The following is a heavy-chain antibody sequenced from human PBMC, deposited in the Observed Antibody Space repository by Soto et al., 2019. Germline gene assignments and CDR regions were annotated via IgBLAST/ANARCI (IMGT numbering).Heavy chain of an antibody. CDR1: GGTFSSYV. CDR3: ATPLAYAMRGWDGLDV. J-gene: IGHJ6*02. CDR2: INSIFGTT. Sequence: QVQLVQSGAEVRKPGSSVKVSCKASGGTFSSYVIGWVRQAPGQGLEWMGGINSIFGTTHYAQRFQGRVTITADESPSTAYMELSSLRSEDTAVYYCATPLAYAMRGWDGLDVWGQGTTVTVSS. D-gene: IGHD2-8*01. V-gene: IGHV1-69*01.